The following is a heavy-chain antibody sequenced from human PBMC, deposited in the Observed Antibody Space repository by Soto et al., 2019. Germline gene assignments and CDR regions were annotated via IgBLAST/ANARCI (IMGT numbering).Heavy chain of an antibody. CDR3: ASIVGAIRTDAFDI. D-gene: IGHD1-26*01. J-gene: IGHJ3*02. CDR2: IYYSGST. V-gene: IGHV4-39*01. Sequence: QLQLQESGPGLVKPSETLSLTCTVSGGSISSSSYYWGWIRQPPGKGLAWIGSIYYSGSTYYNPSLKSRVTISVDTSKNQFSLKLSSVTAADTAVYYCASIVGAIRTDAFDIWRQGTMVTVSS. CDR1: GGSISSSSYY.